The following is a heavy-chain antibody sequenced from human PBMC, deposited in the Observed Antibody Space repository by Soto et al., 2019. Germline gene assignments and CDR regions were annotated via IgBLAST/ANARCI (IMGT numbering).Heavy chain of an antibody. CDR2: IIPFFGTP. CDR3: ARDRDDYGSGNYYNRIDF. J-gene: IGHJ4*02. V-gene: IGHV1-69*01. CDR1: GGIFSTYA. Sequence: QVQLVQSGADVKKPGSSVNVSCKASGGIFSTYAISWLRQASGQGLEGMGGIIPFFGTPNYAQRFQGRVTITADESTSTAYMELSRLRSEDTAVYYCARDRDDYGSGNYYNRIDFWGQGTLVTVSS. D-gene: IGHD3-10*01.